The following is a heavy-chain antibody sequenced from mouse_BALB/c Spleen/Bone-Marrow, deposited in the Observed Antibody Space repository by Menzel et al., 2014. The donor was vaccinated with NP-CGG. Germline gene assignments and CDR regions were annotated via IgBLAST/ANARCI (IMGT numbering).Heavy chain of an antibody. V-gene: IGHV1-54*01. CDR2: INPGSGGT. J-gene: IGHJ1*01. Sequence: VNLVESGAELVRPGTSVKVSCKASGYAFTNYLIEWVKQRPGQGLEWIGVINPGSGGTNYNEKFKGKATLTADKSSSTAYMQLSSLTSEDSAVYFCARELGRWYFDVWGAETTVTVSS. CDR1: GYAFTNYL. D-gene: IGHD4-1*01. CDR3: ARELGRWYFDV.